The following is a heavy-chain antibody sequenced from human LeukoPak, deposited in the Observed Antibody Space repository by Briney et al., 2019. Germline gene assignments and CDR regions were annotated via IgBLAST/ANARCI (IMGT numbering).Heavy chain of an antibody. Sequence: HPGGSLRLSCAASGFTVSSNYMSWVRQAPGKGLEWVSVIYSGGSTYYADSVKGRFTISRDNAKNSLYLQMNSLRAEDTAVYYCARVGNTMNPYWGQGTLVTVSS. CDR3: ARVGNTMNPY. J-gene: IGHJ4*02. CDR2: IYSGGST. CDR1: GFTVSSNY. D-gene: IGHD3-22*01. V-gene: IGHV3-53*01.